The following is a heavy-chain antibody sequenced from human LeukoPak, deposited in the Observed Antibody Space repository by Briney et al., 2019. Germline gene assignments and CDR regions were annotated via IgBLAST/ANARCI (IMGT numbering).Heavy chain of an antibody. V-gene: IGHV3-74*03. D-gene: IGHD2-15*01. Sequence: TGGSLGLSCAASGFTFSNYWMHWVRQAPGKGLVWVSCINSDGSSTTYADSVKGRFTISRDNAKNTLYLQMNSLRAEDTAVYYCARRDCSGGTCYSAYWGQGTLVTVSS. CDR2: INSDGSST. CDR3: ARRDCSGGTCYSAY. J-gene: IGHJ4*02. CDR1: GFTFSNYW.